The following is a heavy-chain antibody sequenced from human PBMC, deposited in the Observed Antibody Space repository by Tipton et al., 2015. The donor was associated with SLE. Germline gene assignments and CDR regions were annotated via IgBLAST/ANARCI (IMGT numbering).Heavy chain of an antibody. Sequence: TLSLTCTVSGGSISIITYYWGWVRQPPGKGLEWIGSVHYSGATYYNPSLKSRVTISPDNFSLKLNSVTAADTAVYYCARRGDWWYFDLWGRGALVTVSS. CDR2: VHYSGAT. CDR1: GGSISIITYY. V-gene: IGHV4-39*01. CDR3: ARRGDWWYFDL. D-gene: IGHD3-16*01. J-gene: IGHJ2*01.